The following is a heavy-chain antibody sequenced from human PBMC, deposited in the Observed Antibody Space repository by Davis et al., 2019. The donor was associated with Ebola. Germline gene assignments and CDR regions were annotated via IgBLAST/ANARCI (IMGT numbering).Heavy chain of an antibody. CDR3: ARRHYGDDNWFDP. Sequence: MPSETLSLTCTVSGGSISSYYWSWIRQPPGKGLEWIGYIYYSGSTYYNPSLKSRVTISVDTSKNQFSLKLSSVTAADTAVYSCARRHYGDDNWFDPWGQGTLVTVSS. J-gene: IGHJ5*02. V-gene: IGHV4-59*08. D-gene: IGHD4-17*01. CDR2: IYYSGST. CDR1: GGSISSYY.